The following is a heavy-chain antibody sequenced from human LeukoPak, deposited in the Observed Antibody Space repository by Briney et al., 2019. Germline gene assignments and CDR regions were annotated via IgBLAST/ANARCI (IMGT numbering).Heavy chain of an antibody. D-gene: IGHD2-2*01. CDR1: GFTFSSYW. CDR2: IKQDGSEK. CDR3: ARDHGSLDCSSTSCYAGGYYYYMDV. V-gene: IGHV3-7*01. Sequence: GGTLRLSCAASGFTFSSYWMSWVRQSPGKGLEWVANIKQDGSEKYYVDSVKGRFTISRDNAKNSLYLQMNSLRAEDTAVYYCARDHGSLDCSSTSCYAGGYYYYMDVWGKGTTVTVSS. J-gene: IGHJ6*03.